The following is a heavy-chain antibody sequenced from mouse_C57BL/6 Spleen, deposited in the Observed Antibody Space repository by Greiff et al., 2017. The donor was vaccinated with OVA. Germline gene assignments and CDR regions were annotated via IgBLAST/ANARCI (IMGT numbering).Heavy chain of an antibody. Sequence: QVQLQQPGAELVMPGASVKLSCKASGYTFTSYWMHWVKQRPGQGLEWIGEIDPSDSYTNYNQKFKGKSTLTVDKSSSTAYMQLSSLTSEDSAVYYCARRLPLGYGSSYWYFDVWGTGTTVTVSS. CDR2: IDPSDSYT. CDR1: GYTFTSYW. D-gene: IGHD1-1*01. V-gene: IGHV1-69*01. CDR3: ARRLPLGYGSSYWYFDV. J-gene: IGHJ1*03.